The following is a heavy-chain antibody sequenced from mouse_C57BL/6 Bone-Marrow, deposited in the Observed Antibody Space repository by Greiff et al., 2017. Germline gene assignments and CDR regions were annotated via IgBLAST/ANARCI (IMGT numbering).Heavy chain of an antibody. V-gene: IGHV1-59*01. CDR2: IDPSDSYT. J-gene: IGHJ4*01. Sequence: QVQLQQPGAELVRPGTSVKLSCKASGYTFTSYWMHWVKQRPGQGLEWIGVIDPSDSYTNYNQKFKGKATLTVDTSSSTAYMQLSSLTSEDSAVYYCARGNFWGQGISATPSS. CDR1: GYTFTSYW. CDR3: ARGNF.